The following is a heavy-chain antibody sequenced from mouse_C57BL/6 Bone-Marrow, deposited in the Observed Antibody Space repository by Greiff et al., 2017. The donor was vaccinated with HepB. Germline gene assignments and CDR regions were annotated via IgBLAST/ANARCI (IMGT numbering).Heavy chain of an antibody. CDR3: ARAEDYSNYGAY. CDR2: ISSGSSTI. V-gene: IGHV5-17*01. CDR1: GFTFSDYG. Sequence: DVMLVESGGGLVKPGGSLKLSCAASGFTFSDYGMHWVRQAPEKGLEWVAYISSGSSTIYYADTVKGRFTISRDNAKNTLFLQMTSLRSEDTAMYYCARAEDYSNYGAYWGQGTLVTVSA. J-gene: IGHJ3*01. D-gene: IGHD2-5*01.